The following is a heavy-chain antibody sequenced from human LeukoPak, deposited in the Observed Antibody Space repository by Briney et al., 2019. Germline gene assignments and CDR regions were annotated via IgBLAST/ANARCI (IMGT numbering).Heavy chain of an antibody. V-gene: IGHV1-69*01. D-gene: IGHD3-22*01. CDR2: IIPIFGTA. CDR1: GGTFSSYA. J-gene: IGHJ4*02. CDR3: ARDGDSSGYFPFGYFDY. Sequence: GASVKVSCKASGGTFSSYAISWVRQAPGQGLEWMGGIIPIFGTANYAQKFQGRVTITADESTSTAYMELSSLRSEDTAVYYCARDGDSSGYFPFGYFDYWGQGTLVTVSS.